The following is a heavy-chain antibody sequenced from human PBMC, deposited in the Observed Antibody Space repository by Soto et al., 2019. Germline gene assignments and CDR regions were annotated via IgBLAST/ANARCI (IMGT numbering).Heavy chain of an antibody. CDR2: IYWDDDK. J-gene: IGHJ5*02. CDR1: GFSLSTSGVG. D-gene: IGHD4-17*01. CDR3: AHRNPRPTVSRKSHIWFDP. V-gene: IGHV2-5*02. Sequence: QITLKESGPTLVKPTQTLTLTCTFSGFSLSTSGVGVGWIRQPPGKALEWLALIYWDDDKRYSPSLKSRLTIPTDTSKNQVVLTMTNMDPVDTATYYCAHRNPRPTVSRKSHIWFDPWGQGTLVTVSS.